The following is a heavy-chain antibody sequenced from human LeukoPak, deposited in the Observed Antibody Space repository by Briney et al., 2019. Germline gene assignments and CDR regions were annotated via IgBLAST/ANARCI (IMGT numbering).Heavy chain of an antibody. CDR3: ARPSLPCCSGGSKNWFDP. V-gene: IGHV1-2*02. CDR2: INPNSGGT. J-gene: IGHJ5*02. D-gene: IGHD2-15*01. Sequence: ASMKVSCKASGYTFTGYYMHWVRQAPGQGLEWMGWINPNSGGTNYAQKFQGRVTMTRDTSISTAYMELSRLRSDDTAVYYCARPSLPCCSGGSKNWFDPWGQGTLVTVSS. CDR1: GYTFTGYY.